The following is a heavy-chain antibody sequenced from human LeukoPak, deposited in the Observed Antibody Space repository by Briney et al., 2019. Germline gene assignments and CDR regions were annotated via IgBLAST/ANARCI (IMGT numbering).Heavy chain of an antibody. V-gene: IGHV1-18*01. CDR1: GYTFTSYG. CDR3: ARGYGGNSGGDNWFDP. J-gene: IGHJ5*02. CDR2: ISAYKGNT. D-gene: IGHD4-23*01. Sequence: ASVKVSCKASGYTFTSYGISWVRQAPGQGLGWMGWISAYKGNTNYSQKLQGRGTMTTDTSTSTAYMELRSLRSDDTAVYYCARGYGGNSGGDNWFDPWGQGTLVTVSS.